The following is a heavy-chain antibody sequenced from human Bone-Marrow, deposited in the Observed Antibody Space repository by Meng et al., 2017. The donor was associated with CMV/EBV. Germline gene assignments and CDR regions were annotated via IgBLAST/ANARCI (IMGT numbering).Heavy chain of an antibody. CDR2: INPVGGVT. V-gene: IGHV1-46*01. J-gene: IGHJ6*02. D-gene: IGHD7-27*01. CDR3: ARDLGDYYYGMDV. Sequence: VKVSCKASGYMFISYYIHWVRQAPGQGLVWMGIINPVGGVTTYAQKFQDRISMTTKTSTSTVDMELRSLRSEDTAVYYCARDLGDYYYGMDVWGQGTTVTVSS. CDR1: GYMFISYY.